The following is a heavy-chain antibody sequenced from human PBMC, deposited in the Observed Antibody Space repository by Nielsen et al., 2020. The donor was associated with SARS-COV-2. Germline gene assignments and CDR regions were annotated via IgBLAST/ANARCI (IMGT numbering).Heavy chain of an antibody. J-gene: IGHJ3*01. V-gene: IGHV3-30-3*02. CDR1: GFTFSSYG. CDR3: AKDGVVRGDALDL. CDR2: ISYDGSNK. Sequence: GESLKISCAASGFTFSSYGMHWVRQAPGKGLEWVAVISYDGSNKYYTDSVKGRFSISRDNSKNALYLQMHSLSVEDTAVYYCAKDGVVRGDALDLWGQGTMVTVSS. D-gene: IGHD3-10*01.